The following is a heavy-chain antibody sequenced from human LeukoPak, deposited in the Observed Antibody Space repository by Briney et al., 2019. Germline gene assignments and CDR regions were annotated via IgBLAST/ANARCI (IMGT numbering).Heavy chain of an antibody. Sequence: PSETLSLTCTVSGGSISSYYWSWIRQPPGKGLEWIGYIYYSGSTNYNPSLKSRVTISVDTSKNQFSLKLSSVTAADTAVYYCARGISLEIFGVVTPSDAFDIWGQGTMVTVSS. J-gene: IGHJ3*02. D-gene: IGHD3-3*01. CDR1: GGSISSYY. V-gene: IGHV4-59*01. CDR3: ARGISLEIFGVVTPSDAFDI. CDR2: IYYSGST.